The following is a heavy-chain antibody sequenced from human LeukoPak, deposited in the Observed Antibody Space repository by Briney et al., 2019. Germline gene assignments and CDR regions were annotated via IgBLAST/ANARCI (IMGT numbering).Heavy chain of an antibody. J-gene: IGHJ3*02. CDR2: ITANNGNT. CDR3: ARVAVGEMRNNFDI. Sequence: ASVKVSCKASGYTFSSYGFTWVRQAPGQGLEWMGWITANNGNTNYVQKLQGRVTMTTDTSTSTAYMEQRSLRSDDTAVYYCARVAVGEMRNNFDIWGQGTMVTVSS. D-gene: IGHD3-16*01. CDR1: GYTFSSYG. V-gene: IGHV1-18*01.